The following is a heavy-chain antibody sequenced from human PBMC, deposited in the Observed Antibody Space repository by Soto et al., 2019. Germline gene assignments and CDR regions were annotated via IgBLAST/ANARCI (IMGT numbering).Heavy chain of an antibody. CDR3: ARANQYCSSSSCYYYFYMDV. D-gene: IGHD2-2*01. CDR1: GFTLSTYS. V-gene: IGHV3-48*01. CDR2: ISGITSTI. Sequence: EVQLVDSGGGLVQPGGSLRLSCAASGFTLSTYSMNWVRQAPGKGLEWVSYISGITSTIYYADSVKGRFTISRDNAENSLYLQMNSLRAEDTAVYYCARANQYCSSSSCYYYFYMDVWGKGTTVTVSS. J-gene: IGHJ6*03.